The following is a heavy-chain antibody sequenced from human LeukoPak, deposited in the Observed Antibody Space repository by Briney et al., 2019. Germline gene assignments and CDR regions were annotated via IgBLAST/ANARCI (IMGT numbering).Heavy chain of an antibody. D-gene: IGHD6-19*01. V-gene: IGHV5-51*01. J-gene: IGHJ4*02. Sequence: GESLKISCKCSGYSFTSYWIAWVRQMPGKGLEWMGIIYPGDSDTRYSPSFQGQVTISVDKSISTAYLQWSSLKASDTAMYYCASVGEYSSGWYTFDYWGQGTLVTVSS. CDR1: GYSFTSYW. CDR2: IYPGDSDT. CDR3: ASVGEYSSGWYTFDY.